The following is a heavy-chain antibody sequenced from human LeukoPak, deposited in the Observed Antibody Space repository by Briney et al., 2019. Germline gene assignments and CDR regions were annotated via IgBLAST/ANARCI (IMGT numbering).Heavy chain of an antibody. CDR1: LFTFTSYS. D-gene: IGHD2-2*01. CDR3: AREYCSSTSCFTYWYFDL. Sequence: VGSLRDSRAASLFTFTSYSTNWVRQAPGRGGECVSYICSSSSTIYYADSVKGRFTISRENANTSLNLQMNSLRAEDTAVYYCAREYCSSTSCFTYWYFDLWGRGTLSLSPQ. CDR2: ICSSSSTI. J-gene: IGHJ2*01. V-gene: IGHV3-48*01.